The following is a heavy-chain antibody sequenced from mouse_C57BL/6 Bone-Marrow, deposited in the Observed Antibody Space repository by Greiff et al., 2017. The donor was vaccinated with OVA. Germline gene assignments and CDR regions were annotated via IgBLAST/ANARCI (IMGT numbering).Heavy chain of an antibody. CDR1: GYTFTSYW. D-gene: IGHD2-3*01. J-gene: IGHJ4*01. CDR3: ARIYDGYFYAMDY. V-gene: IGHV1-52*01. Sequence: QVQLKQPGAELVRPGSSVKLSCKASGYTFTSYWMHWVKQRPIQGLEWIGNIDPSDSETHYNQKFKDKATLTVDKSSSTAYMQLSSLTSEDSAVYYCARIYDGYFYAMDYWGQGTSVTVSS. CDR2: IDPSDSET.